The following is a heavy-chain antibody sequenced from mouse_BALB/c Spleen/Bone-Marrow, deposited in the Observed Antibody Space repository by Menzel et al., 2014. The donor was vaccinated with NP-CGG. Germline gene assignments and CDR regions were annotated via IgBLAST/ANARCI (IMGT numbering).Heavy chain of an antibody. CDR2: IDTSDSYT. V-gene: IGHV1-69*01. D-gene: IGHD4-1*01. J-gene: IGHJ3*01. Sequence: VQRVESGAELVMPGASVKMSCKASGYTFTDYWMHWVKQRPGQGLEWIGAIDTSDSYTSYNQEFKGKATLTVDESSSTAYMQLSSLTSEDSAVYYCARGDWDDAYWGQGTLVTVSA. CDR1: GYTFTDYW. CDR3: ARGDWDDAY.